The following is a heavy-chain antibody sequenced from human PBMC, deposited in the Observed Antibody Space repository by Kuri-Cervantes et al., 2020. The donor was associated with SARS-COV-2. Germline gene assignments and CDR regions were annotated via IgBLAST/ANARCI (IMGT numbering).Heavy chain of an antibody. V-gene: IGHV3-23*01. D-gene: IGHD3-22*01. CDR1: GFTSSSNA. Sequence: GESLKISCAASGFTSSSNAMTWVRQAPGKGLEWVSGISGSGRSTYYADSVKGRFTISRDNSKNTLYLHMNRLTSEDTAFYYCARDIYYYDSSSYYFKQSFFDSWGQGTLVTVSS. CDR2: ISGSGRST. CDR3: ARDIYYYDSSSYYFKQSFFDS. J-gene: IGHJ4*02.